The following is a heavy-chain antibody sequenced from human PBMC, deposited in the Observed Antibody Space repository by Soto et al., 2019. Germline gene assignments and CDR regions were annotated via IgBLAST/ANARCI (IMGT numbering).Heavy chain of an antibody. CDR2: ISSSGTT. D-gene: IGHD3-22*01. Sequence: SETLSLTCTVSDGSISNFYWSWIRQPPGKGLEWIGYISSSGTTNYNPSLKSRVSISVDTSKNQFALHLTSVTAADAAVYYCARAPMVLTRSYFDSWGQGTPVTVSS. CDR1: DGSISNFY. CDR3: ARAPMVLTRSYFDS. J-gene: IGHJ4*02. V-gene: IGHV4-59*01.